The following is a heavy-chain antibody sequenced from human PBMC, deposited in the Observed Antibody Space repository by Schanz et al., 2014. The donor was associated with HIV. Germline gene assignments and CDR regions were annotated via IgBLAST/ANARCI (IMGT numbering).Heavy chain of an antibody. Sequence: QVQLLQSGAELKKPGASVRVSCKTSGYAFTSYGITWVRQAPGQGLDWMGWISPNSGGTNYAQKFQGRVTMTRDTSISTAYMELSRLRSDDTAVYYCARGRSGYCSGGSCPYGRYYFDFWGQGTLVTVSS. D-gene: IGHD2-15*01. CDR1: GYAFTSYG. CDR3: ARGRSGYCSGGSCPYGRYYFDF. CDR2: ISPNSGGT. J-gene: IGHJ4*02. V-gene: IGHV1-2*02.